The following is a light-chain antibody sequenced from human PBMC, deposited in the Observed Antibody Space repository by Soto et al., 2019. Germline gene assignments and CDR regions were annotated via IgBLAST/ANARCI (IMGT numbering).Light chain of an antibody. V-gene: IGLV2-14*01. CDR1: SSDVGGFNY. J-gene: IGLJ1*01. CDR3: SSNTTSSSYV. CDR2: DVY. Sequence: QSALTQPASVSGSPGQSITISCTGTSSDVGGFNYVSWYQQHPGQAPNLLIFDVYSRPSWISNRFSGSKSGNTASLPTSGLQAEDEADYFCSSNTTSSSYVFGAGTKVTVL.